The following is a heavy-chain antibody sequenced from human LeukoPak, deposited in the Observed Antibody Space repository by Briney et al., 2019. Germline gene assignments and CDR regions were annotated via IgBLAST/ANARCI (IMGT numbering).Heavy chain of an antibody. CDR3: AKGGRMVRGVIVTNYYFDY. J-gene: IGHJ4*02. CDR2: ISSSDGNT. Sequence: TGGSLRLSCAASGFTFSFYAMNWVRQAPGQGLEWVSVISSSDGNTYYADPVKGRFTVSRDNSKNTLYLQMNSLRAEDTAVYYCAKGGRMVRGVIVTNYYFDYWGQGTLVTVSS. D-gene: IGHD3-10*01. CDR1: GFTFSFYA. V-gene: IGHV3-23*01.